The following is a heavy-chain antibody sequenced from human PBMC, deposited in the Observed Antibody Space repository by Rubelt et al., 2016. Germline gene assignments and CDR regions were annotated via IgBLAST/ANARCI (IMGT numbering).Heavy chain of an antibody. J-gene: IGHJ2*01. Sequence: QLQLQESGPGLVKPSETLSLTCTVSGGSISSSSYYWGWIRQPPGKGLEWIGSIYYSGSTYYNPSLKSRVTISVDTSKNQFSLKLSSVTAADTSVYYCARDILMVGATLYFDLWGRGTLVTVS. CDR3: ARDILMVGATLYFDL. CDR2: IYYSGST. D-gene: IGHD1-26*01. CDR1: GGSISSSSYY. V-gene: IGHV4-39*07.